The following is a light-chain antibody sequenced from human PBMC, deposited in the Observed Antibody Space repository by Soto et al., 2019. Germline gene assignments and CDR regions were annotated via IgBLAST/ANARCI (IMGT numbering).Light chain of an antibody. CDR3: SSYTTSNPRQIV. Sequence: QSVLTQPASVSGSPGQSITISCTGTSSDVGGYNYVSWYQHHPGKAPKLTIFDVSNRPSGVSNRFSGSKSGNTASLTISGLQPEDEADYYCSSYTTSNPRQIVSGTGTKVTVL. CDR2: DVS. CDR1: SSDVGGYNY. V-gene: IGLV2-14*03. J-gene: IGLJ1*01.